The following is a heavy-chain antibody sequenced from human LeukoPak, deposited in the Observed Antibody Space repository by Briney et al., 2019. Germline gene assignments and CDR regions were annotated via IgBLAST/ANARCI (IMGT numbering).Heavy chain of an antibody. Sequence: GGSLRLSCAASGFTVSSKYMSRVRQAPGKGLEWVSVIYSGGSTYYADSVKGRFTISRHNSKNTLYLQMNSLRAEDTAVYYCARAMALRRDLVAYFDYWGQGTLVTVSS. CDR2: IYSGGST. J-gene: IGHJ4*02. V-gene: IGHV3-53*04. D-gene: IGHD5-12*01. CDR3: ARAMALRRDLVAYFDY. CDR1: GFTVSSKY.